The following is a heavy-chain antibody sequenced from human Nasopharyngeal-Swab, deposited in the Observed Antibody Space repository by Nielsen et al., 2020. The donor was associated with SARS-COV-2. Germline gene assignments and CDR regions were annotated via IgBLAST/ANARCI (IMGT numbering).Heavy chain of an antibody. D-gene: IGHD6-19*01. CDR3: ARHDQSAVAGVFEY. CDR2: INHSGST. J-gene: IGHJ4*02. Sequence: SQTLSLTCAVYGGSFSGYYWSWIRQPPGKGLEWIGEINHSGSTNYNPSLKSRVTISVDTSKNQLSLKVNSVTAADTAVYYCARHDQSAVAGVFEYWGQGTLVTVSS. V-gene: IGHV4-34*01. CDR1: GGSFSGYY.